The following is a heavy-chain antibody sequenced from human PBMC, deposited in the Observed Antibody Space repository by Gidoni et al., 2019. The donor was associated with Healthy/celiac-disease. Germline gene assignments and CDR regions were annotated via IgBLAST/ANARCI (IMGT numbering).Heavy chain of an antibody. CDR2: ISSSSSYI. Sequence: EVQLVESGGGLVKPGGSLRLSCAASGFTFSSYSMNWVRQAPGKGLEWVSSISSSSSYIYYADSVKGRFTISRDNAKNSLYLQMNSLRAEDTAVYYCARDTGADIVVVVAATNAFDIWGQGTMVTVSS. CDR3: ARDTGADIVVVVAATNAFDI. CDR1: GFTFSSYS. J-gene: IGHJ3*02. V-gene: IGHV3-21*01. D-gene: IGHD2-15*01.